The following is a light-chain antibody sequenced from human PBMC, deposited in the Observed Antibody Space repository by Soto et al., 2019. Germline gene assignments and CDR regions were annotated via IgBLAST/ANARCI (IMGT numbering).Light chain of an antibody. CDR2: GAS. J-gene: IGKJ1*01. CDR1: QSVSSN. Sequence: EMVLTQSPGTLSLSPGERATLSCRASQSVSSNLAWYQQKPGQAPRLLIYGASSRATGIPDRFSGSGSGTDFTLTISRLEPEDFAVYYCQQYGSAPPRTFGQGTKVEIK. V-gene: IGKV3-20*01. CDR3: QQYGSAPPRT.